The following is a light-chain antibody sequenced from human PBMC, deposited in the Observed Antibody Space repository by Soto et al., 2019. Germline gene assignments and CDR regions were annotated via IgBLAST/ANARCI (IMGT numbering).Light chain of an antibody. CDR1: QSISSW. Sequence: DIQMTQSPSTLSASLLDRFAISCRASQSISSWLAWYQQKPGKAPKLLIYDASSLESGVPSRFSGSGSGTEFTLTISSLQPDDFATYYCQQYNSYPTWTFGQGTRLEIK. CDR3: QQYNSYPTWT. CDR2: DAS. V-gene: IGKV1-5*01. J-gene: IGKJ5*01.